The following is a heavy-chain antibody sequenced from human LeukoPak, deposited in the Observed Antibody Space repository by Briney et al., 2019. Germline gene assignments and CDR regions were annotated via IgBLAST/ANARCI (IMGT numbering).Heavy chain of an antibody. CDR2: IKQDGSEK. CDR3: ARDWPGGSPDY. J-gene: IGHJ4*02. Sequence: GGSLRLSCAASGFTFSSYSMNWVRQAPGKGLEWVANIKQDGSEKYYVDSVKGRFTISRDNAKNSLYLQMNSLRAEDTAVYYCARDWPGGSPDYWGQGTLVTVSS. CDR1: GFTFSSYS. V-gene: IGHV3-7*01. D-gene: IGHD3/OR15-3a*01.